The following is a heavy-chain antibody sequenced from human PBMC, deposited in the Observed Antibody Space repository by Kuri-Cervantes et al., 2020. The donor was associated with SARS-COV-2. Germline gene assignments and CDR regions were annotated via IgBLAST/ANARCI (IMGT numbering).Heavy chain of an antibody. CDR2: IYPSGST. J-gene: IGHJ4*02. Sequence: ESLKISCTVSGGSISGYYWSWIRQPAGKGLEWIGRIYPSGSTKYNPSLKSRVTISVDTSKNQFSLKLSSVTAADTAVYYCARQRGGFLEWLLYYDYWGQGTLATFPS. V-gene: IGHV4-4*07. D-gene: IGHD3-3*01. CDR1: GGSISGYY. CDR3: ARQRGGFLEWLLYYDY.